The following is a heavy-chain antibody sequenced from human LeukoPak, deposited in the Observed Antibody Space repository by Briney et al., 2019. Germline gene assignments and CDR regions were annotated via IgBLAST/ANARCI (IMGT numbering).Heavy chain of an antibody. V-gene: IGHV4-39*01. Sequence: PETLFLTSAASGGSISSSEWYWGGIRQPPGKGLEWIRSIYNSGRTYDNPSLKSRVTISVDTSKNQFSLKLSSVTAADTAVYYSAKHRYRISPDAVSWGEGTLVSVSS. D-gene: IGHD5-12*01. CDR3: AKHRYRISPDAVS. CDR2: IYNSGRT. J-gene: IGHJ5*02. CDR1: GGSISSSEWY.